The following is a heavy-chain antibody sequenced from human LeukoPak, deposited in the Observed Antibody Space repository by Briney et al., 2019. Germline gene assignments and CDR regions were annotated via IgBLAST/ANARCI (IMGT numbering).Heavy chain of an antibody. CDR2: IHYTGTT. CDR1: GDSINTFY. CDR3: TTEFNSISVN. J-gene: IGHJ4*02. D-gene: IGHD4-23*01. V-gene: IGHV4-59*01. Sequence: SETLSLTCIVSGDSINTFYWSWIRQPPGKGLEWIGYIHYTGTTNYNPSLKSRVTISVDTSKNQFSLKLSSVTAADTAVYYCTTEFNSISVNWGQGTLVTVSS.